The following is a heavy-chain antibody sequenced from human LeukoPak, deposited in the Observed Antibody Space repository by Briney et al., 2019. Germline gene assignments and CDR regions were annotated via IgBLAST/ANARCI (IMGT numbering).Heavy chain of an antibody. J-gene: IGHJ4*02. D-gene: IGHD1-26*01. CDR1: GYTFTIYG. V-gene: IGHV1-18*01. Sequence: GASVTVSFTASGYTFTIYGISWVRQAPGQGREWMGWISAYNGNTNYAQKLQGRVTMTTDTSTSTAYMELRSLRSDDTAVYYCARDLGATYYFDYWGQGTLVTVSS. CDR2: ISAYNGNT. CDR3: ARDLGATYYFDY.